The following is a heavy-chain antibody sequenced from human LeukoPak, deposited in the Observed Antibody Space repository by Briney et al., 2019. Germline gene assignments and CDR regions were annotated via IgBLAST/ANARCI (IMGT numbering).Heavy chain of an antibody. CDR2: VYYSGNT. D-gene: IGHD2-15*01. Sequence: PSETLSLTCTVSAGSITYSYYWSWIRQPPGKGLEWIGYVYYSGNTNIDPSLKSRLTISIDTSKNQFSLDLRSVTAADTAVYYCARDRGDCSGGSCYSECFQHWGQGTLVTVSS. CDR3: ARDRGDCSGGSCYSECFQH. CDR1: AGSITYSYY. V-gene: IGHV4-59*12. J-gene: IGHJ1*01.